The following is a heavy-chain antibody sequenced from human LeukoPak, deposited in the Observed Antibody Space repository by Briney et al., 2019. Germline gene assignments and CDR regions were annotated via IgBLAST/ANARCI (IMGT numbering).Heavy chain of an antibody. D-gene: IGHD1-14*01. V-gene: IGHV4-34*01. CDR3: ARGRNYYYYYYMDV. CDR2: INHSGST. Sequence: SETLSLTCAVYGGSFSGYYWSWIRQPPGKGLEWIGEINHSGSTNCNPSLKSRVTISVVTSKNQFSLKLSSVTAADTAVYYCARGRNYYYYYYMDVWGKGTTVTVS. CDR1: GGSFSGYY. J-gene: IGHJ6*03.